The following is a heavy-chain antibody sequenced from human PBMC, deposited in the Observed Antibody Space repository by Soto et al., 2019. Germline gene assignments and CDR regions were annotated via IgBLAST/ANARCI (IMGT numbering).Heavy chain of an antibody. CDR1: GLTFSNYA. CDR3: ARVKTGSYDWFDP. D-gene: IGHD1-26*01. CDR2: ISSEGSTT. Sequence: GGSLRLSCAASGLTFSNYAMTWVRQAPGKGLVWVSRISSEGSTTTYADSVKGRFTISRDNVKNTLYLQMNSLSVEDTAVYYCARVKTGSYDWFDPWGQGTLVTVSS. J-gene: IGHJ5*02. V-gene: IGHV3-74*03.